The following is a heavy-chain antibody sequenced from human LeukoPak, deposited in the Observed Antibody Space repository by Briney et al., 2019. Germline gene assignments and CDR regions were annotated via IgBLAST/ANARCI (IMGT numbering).Heavy chain of an antibody. CDR3: ARGGMVRGVIISSDAFDI. J-gene: IGHJ3*02. CDR2: MYYSGST. Sequence: SETLSLTCTVSGGSISSYYWSWIRQPPGKGLEWIGYMYYSGSTNYNPSLKSRVTISVDTSKNQLSLKLRSVTAADTAVYYCARGGMVRGVIISSDAFDIWGQGTMVTVSS. V-gene: IGHV4-59*01. D-gene: IGHD3-10*01. CDR1: GGSISSYY.